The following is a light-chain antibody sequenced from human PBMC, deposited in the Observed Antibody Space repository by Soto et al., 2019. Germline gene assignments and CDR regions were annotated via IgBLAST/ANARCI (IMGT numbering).Light chain of an antibody. V-gene: IGKV4-1*01. CDR1: LSLLYSPHNKNY. CDR3: QHYYSTPHT. CDR2: WAS. Sequence: DIVMTQSPDSLAVSLGERATINCRSSLSLLYSPHNKNYLAWYQQRHGQPPRLLIKWASARESGVPDRFSGSGSGADVTLTITSLQAEDVAVYFCQHYYSTPHTFGQGTKVEIK. J-gene: IGKJ1*01.